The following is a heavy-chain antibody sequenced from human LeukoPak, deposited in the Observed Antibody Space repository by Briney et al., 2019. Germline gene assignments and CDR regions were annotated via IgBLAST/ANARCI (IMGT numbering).Heavy chain of an antibody. CDR3: ARDGVDYDRHDGFHV. CDR1: GYTFTSYG. J-gene: IGHJ3*01. D-gene: IGHD3-22*01. Sequence: ASVKVSCKASGYTFTSYGISWVRQAPGQGLEWMGWINPYNGNTNYAQKLQGRVTMTTDTSTNTAYMDLRRLTSDDTAIYYCARDGVDYDRHDGFHVWGQGTMVTVSS. CDR2: INPYNGNT. V-gene: IGHV1-18*01.